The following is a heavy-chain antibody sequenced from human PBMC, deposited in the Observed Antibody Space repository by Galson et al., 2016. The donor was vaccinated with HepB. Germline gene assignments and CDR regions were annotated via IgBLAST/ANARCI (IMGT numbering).Heavy chain of an antibody. CDR2: VNHRGST. J-gene: IGHJ5*02. CDR1: GYSITSGHY. V-gene: IGHV4-38-2*02. D-gene: IGHD3-10*01. CDR3: ARESPRSSGRYNWFDP. Sequence: SETLSLTCGVTGYSITSGHYWAWIRQPPGKGLEWIGSVNHRGSTYLNPSLKGRLSMSVDTSSNHFSLDLGSVTAADTAVYYCARESPRSSGRYNWFDPWGQGTLAIVSS.